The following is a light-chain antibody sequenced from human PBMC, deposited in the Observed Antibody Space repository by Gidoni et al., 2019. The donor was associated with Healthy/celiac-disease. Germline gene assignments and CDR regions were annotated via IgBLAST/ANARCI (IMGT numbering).Light chain of an antibody. Sequence: DIVMTQSPATLSVSPGERATLSCRASQSVSSNLAWYQQKPGQAPRLLIYGASTRATGIPARFSGSGSGTDFTLTISSLQSEDFAVYYCQQYNNFPRTFGQGTKVEIK. J-gene: IGKJ1*01. CDR1: QSVSSN. CDR2: GAS. V-gene: IGKV3-15*01. CDR3: QQYNNFPRT.